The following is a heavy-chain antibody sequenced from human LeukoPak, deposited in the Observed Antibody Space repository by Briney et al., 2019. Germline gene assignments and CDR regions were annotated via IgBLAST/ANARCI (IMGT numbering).Heavy chain of an antibody. V-gene: IGHV3-23*01. CDR2: IFGNGDTT. Sequence: PGGSLRLSCAASGFSFSSYAMNWVRQAPGKGLEWVSIIFGNGDTTYYAGSVKGRFTVSRDNSKDTLYLQMNDLRPDDTAIYYCAKRNIMVRGGPCFDYWGQGLLVTVSS. D-gene: IGHD3-10*01. CDR3: AKRNIMVRGGPCFDY. CDR1: GFSFSSYA. J-gene: IGHJ4*02.